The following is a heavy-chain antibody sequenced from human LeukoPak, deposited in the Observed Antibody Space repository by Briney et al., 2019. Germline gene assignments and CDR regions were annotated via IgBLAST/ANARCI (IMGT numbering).Heavy chain of an antibody. CDR2: IFHTGHT. J-gene: IGHJ4*02. CDR3: ARGFYGSGSQFGY. V-gene: IGHV4-30-2*01. CDR1: GGSISSGDYP. Sequence: SETLSLTCAVSGGSISSGDYPWSWIRQPPGKGLEWIGYIFHTGHTSYNPSLKSRVTISVGMSKNQLSLKLSSVTAADTAVYYCARGFYGSGSQFGYWGQGTLVTVSS. D-gene: IGHD3-10*01.